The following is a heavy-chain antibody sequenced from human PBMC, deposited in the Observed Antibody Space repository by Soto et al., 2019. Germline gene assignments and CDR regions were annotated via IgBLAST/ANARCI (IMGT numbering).Heavy chain of an antibody. D-gene: IGHD4-17*01. J-gene: IGHJ4*02. CDR2: IYYSGSS. CDR1: GASISNTNYY. V-gene: IGHV4-39*01. Sequence: SETLSLTCTVSGASISNTNYYWGWIRQPPGKGLEWIATIYYSGSSYYNPSLKSRVTISVDTSKSQFSLKLRSVTAADTAVYYCARYASTVVTIPLFDYWSQGTLVT. CDR3: ARYASTVVTIPLFDY.